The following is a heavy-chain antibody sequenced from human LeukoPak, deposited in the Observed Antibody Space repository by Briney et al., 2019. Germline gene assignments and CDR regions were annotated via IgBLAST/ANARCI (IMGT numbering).Heavy chain of an antibody. Sequence: SVKVSCKASGGTFSSYAISWVRQAPGQGLEWMGGIIPIFGTANYAQKFQGRVTITADESTSTAYMELSSLRSEDTAVYYCARQSCCTGQQLATLNYYYYYMDVWGKGTTVTVSS. CDR2: IIPIFGTA. CDR3: ARQSCCTGQQLATLNYYYYYMDV. D-gene: IGHD6-13*01. J-gene: IGHJ6*03. V-gene: IGHV1-69*13. CDR1: GGTFSSYA.